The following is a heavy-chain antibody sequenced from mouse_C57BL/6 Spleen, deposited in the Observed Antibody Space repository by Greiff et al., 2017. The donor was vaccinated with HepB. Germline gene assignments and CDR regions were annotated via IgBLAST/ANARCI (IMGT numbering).Heavy chain of an antibody. D-gene: IGHD2-5*01. CDR1: GYTFTSYW. V-gene: IGHV1-55*01. Sequence: QVQLQQSGAELVKPGASVKMSCKASGYTFTSYWITWVKQRPGQGLEWIGDIYPGSGSTNYNEKFKSKATLTVDTSTSTAYMQLSSLTSEDSAVYYCARMRLYSNYVYDYWGQGTTLTVSS. J-gene: IGHJ2*01. CDR3: ARMRLYSNYVYDY. CDR2: IYPGSGST.